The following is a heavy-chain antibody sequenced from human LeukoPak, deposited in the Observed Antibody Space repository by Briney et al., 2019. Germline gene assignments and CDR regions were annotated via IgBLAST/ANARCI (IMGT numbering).Heavy chain of an antibody. V-gene: IGHV4-59*08. Sequence: SETLSLTCTVSGGSISSYYWSWIRQPPGKGLEWIGYIYYSGSTNYNPSLKSRVTISVDTSKNQFSLKLSSVTAADTAVYYCARGDYCSGGSCYRFDYWGQGTLVTVSS. CDR1: GGSISSYY. CDR3: ARGDYCSGGSCYRFDY. D-gene: IGHD2-15*01. J-gene: IGHJ4*02. CDR2: IYYSGST.